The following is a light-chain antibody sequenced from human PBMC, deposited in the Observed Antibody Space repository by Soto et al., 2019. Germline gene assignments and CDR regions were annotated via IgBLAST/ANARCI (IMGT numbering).Light chain of an antibody. CDR3: SSYTSTNTVA. J-gene: IGLJ2*01. CDR1: TSDIGAYNY. V-gene: IGLV2-14*03. CDR2: DVT. Sequence: QSALAQPASVSGSPGQSITIPCTGTTSDIGAYNYVSWYQQHPDKAPKLMIYDVTYRPSGVSSRFSGSKSGNTASLTISGLQAEDEADYFCSSYTSTNTVAFGGGTKLTVL.